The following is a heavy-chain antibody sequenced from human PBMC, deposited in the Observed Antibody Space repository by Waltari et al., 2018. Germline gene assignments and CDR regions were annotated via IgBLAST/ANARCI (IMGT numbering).Heavy chain of an antibody. V-gene: IGHV1-8*01. D-gene: IGHD6-19*01. CDR1: GYTFTSYD. CDR2: MNPNSGNT. Sequence: QVQLVQSGAEVKKPGASVKVSCKASGYTFTSYDINWVRQATGQGLEWMGWMNPNSGNTGYAQKFQGRVTMTRNTSISTAYMELNSLKTDDTAVYYCTTLGYRSGWSFDYWGQGTLVTVSS. CDR3: TTLGYRSGWSFDY. J-gene: IGHJ4*02.